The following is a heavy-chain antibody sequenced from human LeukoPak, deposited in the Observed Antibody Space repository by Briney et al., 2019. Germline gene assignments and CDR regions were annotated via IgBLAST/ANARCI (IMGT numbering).Heavy chain of an antibody. CDR2: ISGSGGTT. CDR3: AKIGDYYGSGSKIDY. D-gene: IGHD3-10*01. Sequence: PGGSLRLSCAASGFIFSNYAMSWVRRAPGEGLEWVSAISGSGGTTYYADSVKGRCTISRDNSKNTLYLQMNSLRAEDTAVYYCAKIGDYYGSGSKIDYRGQGTLVTVSS. J-gene: IGHJ4*02. V-gene: IGHV3-23*01. CDR1: GFIFSNYA.